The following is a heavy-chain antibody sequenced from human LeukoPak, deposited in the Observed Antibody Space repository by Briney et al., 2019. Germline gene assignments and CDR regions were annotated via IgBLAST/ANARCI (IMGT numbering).Heavy chain of an antibody. CDR1: GFTFSSYG. D-gene: IGHD2-2*01. CDR3: AKDGGGYCNNSSC. J-gene: IGHJ4*02. V-gene: IGHV3-30*02. Sequence: GGSLRLSCAASGFTFSSYGMHWVRQAPGKGLEWVAFIRSDGSNKYYADSVKGRFTISRDNSKNTLYLQMNSLRAEDTAVYYCAKDGGGYCNNSSCWGQGTLVTVSS. CDR2: IRSDGSNK.